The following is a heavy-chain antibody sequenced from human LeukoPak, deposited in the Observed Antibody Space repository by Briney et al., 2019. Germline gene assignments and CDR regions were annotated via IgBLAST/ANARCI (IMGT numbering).Heavy chain of an antibody. CDR2: IYYSGTT. Sequence: SQTLSLTCTVSGGSISSGDYYWTWIRQPPGKGLEWIGYIYYSGTTYYSPSLMSRVTISIDTSKNQFSLKLSSVTAADTAIYYCASRCSANTCYQDAFDIWGQGTMVPVSS. CDR3: ASRCSANTCYQDAFDI. CDR1: GGSISSGDYY. D-gene: IGHD2-15*01. J-gene: IGHJ3*02. V-gene: IGHV4-30-4*01.